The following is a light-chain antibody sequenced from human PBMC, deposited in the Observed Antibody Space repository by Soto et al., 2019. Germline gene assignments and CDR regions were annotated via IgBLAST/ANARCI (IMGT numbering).Light chain of an antibody. CDR2: AAS. Sequence: AIQFTQSPSSLSASVGDRLTITCRASQGIGNDLGWYQQKPGEAPKLLIFAASSLQSGIPSRFSGSGSGTDFTLTISSLKPEDFATYYCLQDYSYPLTFGGGTKVEIK. CDR3: LQDYSYPLT. CDR1: QGIGND. J-gene: IGKJ4*01. V-gene: IGKV1-6*01.